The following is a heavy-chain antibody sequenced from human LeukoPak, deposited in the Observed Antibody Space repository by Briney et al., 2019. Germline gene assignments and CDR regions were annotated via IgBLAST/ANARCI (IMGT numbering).Heavy chain of an antibody. V-gene: IGHV3-23*01. D-gene: IGHD3-10*01. Sequence: GGSLRLSCAASGFTFSTYGMSWVRQAPGKGLEWVSAISGSGGSTYYADSVKGRFTISRDNSKNTLYLQMGSLRAEDMAVYYCARVRGSQMYYGSGSYDYWGQGTLVTVSS. CDR3: ARVRGSQMYYGSGSYDY. J-gene: IGHJ4*02. CDR1: GFTFSTYG. CDR2: ISGSGGST.